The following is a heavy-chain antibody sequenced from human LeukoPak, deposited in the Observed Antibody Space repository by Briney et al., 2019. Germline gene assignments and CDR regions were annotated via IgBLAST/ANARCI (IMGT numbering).Heavy chain of an antibody. D-gene: IGHD5-18*01. CDR3: ASQNQVTPDTAMAR. CDR2: INPNSGGT. CDR1: GYTFTGYY. Sequence: ASVTVSFKASGYTFTGYYMHWVRQAPGQGLEWMGWINPNSGGTNYAQKFQGRVTMTRDTSISTAYMELSRLRSDDTAVYYCASQNQVTPDTAMARWGQGSLVTVSS. V-gene: IGHV1-2*02. J-gene: IGHJ4*02.